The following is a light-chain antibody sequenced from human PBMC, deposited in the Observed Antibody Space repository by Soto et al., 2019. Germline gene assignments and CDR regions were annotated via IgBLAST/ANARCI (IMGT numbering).Light chain of an antibody. CDR1: SSNIGAVYD. V-gene: IGLV1-40*01. CDR3: QSYDSSLSGVV. Sequence: QSVLTQPPSVSGAPGQRVTISCTGSSSNIGAVYDVHWYQHLPGTAPQLLIYVNSNRPSGVPDRFSGSKSGTSASLAITGLQAEDEADYYCQSYDSSLSGVVFGGGTKLTVL. J-gene: IGLJ2*01. CDR2: VNS.